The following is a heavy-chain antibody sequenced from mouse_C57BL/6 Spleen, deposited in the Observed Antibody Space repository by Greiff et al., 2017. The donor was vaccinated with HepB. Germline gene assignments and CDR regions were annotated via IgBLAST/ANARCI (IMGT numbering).Heavy chain of an antibody. CDR1: GYSITSGYY. J-gene: IGHJ2*01. V-gene: IGHV3-6*01. Sequence: VQLKQSGPGLVKPSQSLSLTCSVTGYSITSGYYWNWIRQFPGNKLEWMGYISYDGSNNYNPSLKNRISITRDTSKNQFFLKLNSVTTEDTATYYCASAPSISNDYWGQGTTLTVSS. CDR2: ISYDGSN. D-gene: IGHD6-2*01. CDR3: ASAPSISNDY.